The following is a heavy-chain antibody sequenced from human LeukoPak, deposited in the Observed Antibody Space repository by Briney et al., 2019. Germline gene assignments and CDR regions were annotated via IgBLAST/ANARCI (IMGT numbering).Heavy chain of an antibody. CDR3: AKDRDWASAAGTDFDY. D-gene: IGHD6-13*01. J-gene: IGHJ4*02. CDR2: IRYDGSNK. CDR1: GFTFSSYG. V-gene: IGHV3-30*02. Sequence: GGSLRLSCAASGFTFSSYGMHWVRQAPGKGLEWVAFIRYDGSNKNYADSVKGRLTISRDNSKNTLYLQMNSLRAEDTAVYYCAKDRDWASAAGTDFDYWGQGTLVTVSS.